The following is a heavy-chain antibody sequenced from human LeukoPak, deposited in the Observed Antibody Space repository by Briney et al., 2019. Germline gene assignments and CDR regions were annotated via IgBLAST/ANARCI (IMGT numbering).Heavy chain of an antibody. CDR3: ARAPITSPFYFDY. Sequence: GGSLRLSCGASGFTFSSYAMAWVRQAPGKGLEWVSAIRGTGSSTYYADSVKGRFTISRDNSKSTLYLQMDSLRAEDTALYYCARAPITSPFYFDYWGQGTLVTVSS. CDR2: IRGTGSST. V-gene: IGHV3-23*01. J-gene: IGHJ4*02. CDR1: GFTFSSYA. D-gene: IGHD2-2*01.